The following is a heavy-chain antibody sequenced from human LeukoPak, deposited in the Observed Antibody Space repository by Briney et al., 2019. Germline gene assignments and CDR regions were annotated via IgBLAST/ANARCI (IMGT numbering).Heavy chain of an antibody. J-gene: IGHJ4*02. CDR3: GRDSFETDIDY. V-gene: IGHV3-7*01. D-gene: IGHD1-14*01. CDR1: GFTFSTYW. Sequence: PGGSLRLSCAASGFTFSTYWMSWVRQAPGKGLEWVANLKEDGSETYYVDSLRGRFTISRDNLKNSLYLQINSLRAEDTAVYYCGRDSFETDIDYWGQGTLVTVSS. CDR2: LKEDGSET.